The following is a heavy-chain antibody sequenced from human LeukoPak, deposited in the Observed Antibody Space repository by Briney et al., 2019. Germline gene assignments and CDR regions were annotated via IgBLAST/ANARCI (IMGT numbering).Heavy chain of an antibody. CDR1: GFTFSSYA. V-gene: IGHV3-30*04. J-gene: IGHJ4*02. D-gene: IGHD6-13*01. CDR2: ISYDGSNK. CDR3: ARDRSVAAAGTPDY. Sequence: GGSLRLSCAASGFTFSSYAMHWVRQAPGKELEWVAVISYDGSNKYYADSVKGRFTISRDNSKNTLYLQMNSLRAEDTAVYYCARDRSVAAAGTPDYWGQGTLVTVSS.